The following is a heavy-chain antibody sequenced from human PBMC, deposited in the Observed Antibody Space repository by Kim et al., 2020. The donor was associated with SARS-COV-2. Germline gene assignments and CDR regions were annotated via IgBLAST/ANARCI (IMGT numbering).Heavy chain of an antibody. CDR1: GGSISSSNW. Sequence: SETLSLTCAVSGGSISSSNWWSWVRQPPGKGLEWIGEIYHSGSTNYNPSLKSRVTISVDKSKNQFSLKLSSVTAADTAVYYCARVPRGYSSSWGPEYFQHWGQGTLVTVSS. CDR2: IYHSGST. CDR3: ARVPRGYSSSWGPEYFQH. V-gene: IGHV4-4*02. D-gene: IGHD6-13*01. J-gene: IGHJ1*01.